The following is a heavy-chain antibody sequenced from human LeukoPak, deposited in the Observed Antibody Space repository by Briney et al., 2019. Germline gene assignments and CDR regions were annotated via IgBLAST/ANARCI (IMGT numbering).Heavy chain of an antibody. CDR3: TTPYYYDSSGYLDY. V-gene: IGHV3-74*01. CDR2: ITSDGSST. J-gene: IGHJ4*02. Sequence: QPGGSLRLSCAASGFTFSNYWMHWVRQAPGKGPVWVSRITSDGSSTSYADSVKGRFTISRDNVKNTLFLQMNSLKTEDTTVYYCTTPYYYDSSGYLDYWGQGTLVTVSS. D-gene: IGHD3-22*01. CDR1: GFTFSNYW.